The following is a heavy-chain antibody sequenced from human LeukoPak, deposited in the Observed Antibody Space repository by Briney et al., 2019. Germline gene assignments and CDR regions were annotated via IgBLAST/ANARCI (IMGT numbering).Heavy chain of an antibody. J-gene: IGHJ3*02. V-gene: IGHV4-39*07. D-gene: IGHD5-18*01. CDR1: GGSISSSSYY. CDR2: IYYSGST. Sequence: SETLSLTCTVSGGSISSSSYYWGWIRQPPGKGLEWIGSIYYSGSTYYNPSLKSRVTISVDTSKNQFSLKLSSVTAADTAVYYCARDPTSGYSYGSAGAFDIWGQGTMVTVSS. CDR3: ARDPTSGYSYGSAGAFDI.